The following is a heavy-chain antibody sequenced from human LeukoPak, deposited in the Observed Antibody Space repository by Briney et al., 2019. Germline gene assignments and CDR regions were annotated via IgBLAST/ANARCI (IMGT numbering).Heavy chain of an antibody. CDR1: GGSISSNNC. CDR2: IYHSGST. V-gene: IGHV4-4*02. J-gene: IGHJ4*02. CDR3: AKHYMGSSYNHGLDC. D-gene: IGHD3-10*01. Sequence: PSETLSLTCAVSGGSISSNNCWSWVRQPPGKGLEWIGEIYHSGSTNYNPSLKSRVTISIDKSKNQFSLKLSSVTAADTALYYCAKHYMGSSYNHGLDCWGQGTLVTVSS.